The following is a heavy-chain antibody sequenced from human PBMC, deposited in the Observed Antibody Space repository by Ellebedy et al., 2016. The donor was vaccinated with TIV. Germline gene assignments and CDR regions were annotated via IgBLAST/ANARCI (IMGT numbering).Heavy chain of an antibody. CDR2: ISGSGGST. Sequence: GESLKISXAASGFTFSSYAMSWVRQAPGKGLEWVSAISGSGGSTYYADSVKGRFTISRDNARNTLYLQMDHLRGEDTAVYYCSTTIVAGTNYWGQGTLVTVSS. V-gene: IGHV3-23*01. J-gene: IGHJ4*02. CDR3: STTIVAGTNY. CDR1: GFTFSSYA. D-gene: IGHD6-19*01.